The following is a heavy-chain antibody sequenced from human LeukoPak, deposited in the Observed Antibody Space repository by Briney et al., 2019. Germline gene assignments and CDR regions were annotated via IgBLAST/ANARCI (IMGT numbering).Heavy chain of an antibody. J-gene: IGHJ4*02. CDR1: GYRFTSYW. V-gene: IGHV5-51*01. CDR3: ARRLLGYCSGGSCEYYFDY. Sequence: GESLKISCKGSGYRFTSYWIGWVRQMPGKGLEWMGIIYPGDSDTRYSPSFQGQVTISADKSISTAYLQWSSLKASDTVMYYCARRLLGYCSGGSCEYYFDYWGQGTLVTVSS. D-gene: IGHD2-15*01. CDR2: IYPGDSDT.